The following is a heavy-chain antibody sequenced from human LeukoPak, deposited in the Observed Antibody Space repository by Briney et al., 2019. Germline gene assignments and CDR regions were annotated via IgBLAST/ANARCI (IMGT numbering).Heavy chain of an antibody. D-gene: IGHD5-24*01. Sequence: PGGSLRLSCAASRFTSSSYSMSWVRQAPGKGLDWVSSISSGSGYIYYADSVKGRFTISRDNAKNSLYLQMNSLRAEDTAVYYCARDYQLGRAWFDPWGQGTLVTVSS. CDR3: ARDYQLGRAWFDP. J-gene: IGHJ5*02. V-gene: IGHV3-21*01. CDR1: RFTSSSYS. CDR2: ISSGSGYI.